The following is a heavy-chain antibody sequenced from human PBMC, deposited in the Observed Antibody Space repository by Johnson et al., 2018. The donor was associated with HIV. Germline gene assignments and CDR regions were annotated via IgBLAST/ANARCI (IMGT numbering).Heavy chain of an antibody. J-gene: IGHJ3*02. CDR3: AKGQVALCPLDI. V-gene: IGHV3-9*01. D-gene: IGHD2-15*01. Sequence: EVQLMESGGSLVQPGRSLRLSCSASGFTFDDYAMHWVRQAPGKGLEWVSGISWNSGSMGYVDSVKGRFAISRDNAKNSLYIQMNSLRAEDTAVYYCAKGQVALCPLDIWGQGTMVTVSS. CDR2: ISWNSGSM. CDR1: GFTFDDYA.